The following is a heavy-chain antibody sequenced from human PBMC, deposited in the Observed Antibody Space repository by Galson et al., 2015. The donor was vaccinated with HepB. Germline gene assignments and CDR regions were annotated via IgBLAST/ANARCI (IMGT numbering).Heavy chain of an antibody. J-gene: IGHJ4*02. V-gene: IGHV3-74*01. CDR2: INSDGSTT. CDR1: GSSFSNYW. D-gene: IGHD4-23*01. Sequence: SLRLSCAASGSSFSNYWMHWVRQTPGKGLVWVSRINSDGSTTGYADSVKGRFTISRDNAKNTLYLQMNTLTVEDTAMYYCTSTMVTQFDYWGQGALVTVSS. CDR3: TSTMVTQFDY.